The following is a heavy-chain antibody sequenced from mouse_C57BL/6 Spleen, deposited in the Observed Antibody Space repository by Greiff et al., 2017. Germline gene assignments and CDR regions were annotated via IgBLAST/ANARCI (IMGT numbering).Heavy chain of an antibody. CDR1: GYAFSSSW. J-gene: IGHJ1*03. D-gene: IGHD1-1*01. Sequence: QVQLQQSGPELVKPGASVKISCKASGYAFSSSWMNWVKQRPGKGLEWIGRIYPGDGDTNYNGKFKGKATLTADKSSSTAYMQLSSLTSEDSAVYFCAGGSSSYSIWGTGTTVTVSS. CDR3: AGGSSSYSI. CDR2: IYPGDGDT. V-gene: IGHV1-82*01.